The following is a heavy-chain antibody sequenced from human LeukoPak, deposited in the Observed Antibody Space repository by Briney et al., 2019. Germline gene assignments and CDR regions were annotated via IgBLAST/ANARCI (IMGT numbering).Heavy chain of an antibody. CDR2: IYTSGRT. V-gene: IGHV4-61*02. D-gene: IGHD3-3*02. CDR1: GGSISIGSSY. CDR3: ARSHFRPSGYYYMDV. Sequence: SETLSLTCTVSGGSISIGSSYWSWIRQPGGKGLEWIGRIYTSGRTHYNPSRKSRVTISVDTAKNQFSLKLSSVTAADTAVYYCARSHFRPSGYYYMDVWGKGTTVTVSS. J-gene: IGHJ6*03.